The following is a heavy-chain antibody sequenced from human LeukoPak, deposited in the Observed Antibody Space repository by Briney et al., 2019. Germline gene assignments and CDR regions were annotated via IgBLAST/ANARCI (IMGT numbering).Heavy chain of an antibody. CDR2: IYYSGST. CDR1: GDSISSTSFY. Sequence: SETLSLTCTVSGDSISSTSFYWGWIRMPPGKWLEWIASIYYSGSTHYQPSLKSRLTISVDTSKNQFSLKLRSVTAADTAVYYCAREGVSTETTYSDFWGQGTPVTVSS. J-gene: IGHJ4*02. V-gene: IGHV4-39*02. D-gene: IGHD4-17*01. CDR3: AREGVSTETTYSDF.